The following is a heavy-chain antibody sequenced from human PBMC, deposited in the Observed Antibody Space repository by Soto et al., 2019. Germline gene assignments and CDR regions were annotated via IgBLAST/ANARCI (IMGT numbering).Heavy chain of an antibody. CDR3: ARERYYDSSGYYWRYFDL. Sequence: SVKVSCKASGGTFSSYAISWVRQAPGQGLEWMGGIIPIFGTANYAQKFQGRVTITADESTSTAYMELSSLRSEDTAVYYCARERYYDSSGYYWRYFDLWGRGTLVTVSS. J-gene: IGHJ2*01. CDR2: IIPIFGTA. CDR1: GGTFSSYA. D-gene: IGHD3-22*01. V-gene: IGHV1-69*13.